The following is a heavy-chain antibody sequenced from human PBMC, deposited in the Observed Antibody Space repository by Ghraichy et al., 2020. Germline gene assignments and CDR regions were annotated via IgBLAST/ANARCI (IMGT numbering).Heavy chain of an antibody. J-gene: IGHJ4*02. V-gene: IGHV1-2*02. CDR2: INPNSGGT. Sequence: SVKVSCKASGYTFTGYYMHWVRQAPGQGLEWMGWINPNSGGTNYAQKFQGRVTMTRDTSISTAYMELSRLRSDDTAVYYCASLPNYYGSGSRFDYWGQGTLVTVSS. CDR3: ASLPNYYGSGSRFDY. CDR1: GYTFTGYY. D-gene: IGHD3-10*01.